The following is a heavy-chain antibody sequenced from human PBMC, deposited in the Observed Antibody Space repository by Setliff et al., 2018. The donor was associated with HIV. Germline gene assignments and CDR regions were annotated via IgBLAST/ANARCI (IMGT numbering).Heavy chain of an antibody. CDR2: IDHGGRT. Sequence: SETLSLTCAVYGGSFSDDYWSWIRQPPGRGMEWIGDIDHGGRTNYNPSLKSRVTMAVDASKSQISLNLTSVTAADTAVYYCSRCSGRFGAVTWFDPWGHGMLVTVSS. J-gene: IGHJ5*02. V-gene: IGHV4-34*01. CDR1: GGSFSDDY. CDR3: SRCSGRFGAVTWFDP. D-gene: IGHD3-10*02.